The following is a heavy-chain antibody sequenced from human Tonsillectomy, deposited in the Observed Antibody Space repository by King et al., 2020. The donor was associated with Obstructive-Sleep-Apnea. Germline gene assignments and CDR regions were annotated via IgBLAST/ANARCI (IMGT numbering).Heavy chain of an antibody. Sequence: VQLVESGGGVVQPGRSLRLSCAASGFTFSTYGMHWVRQAPGKGLEWVAFILYDGSNEYYADSVKGRFTISRDNSKNTLYLHMNSLRAEDTAVYYCAKKTDVDLWVPGSFDYWGQGTLVTVSS. V-gene: IGHV3-30*18. CDR2: ILYDGSNE. D-gene: IGHD3-10*01. J-gene: IGHJ4*02. CDR1: GFTFSTYG. CDR3: AKKTDVDLWVPGSFDY.